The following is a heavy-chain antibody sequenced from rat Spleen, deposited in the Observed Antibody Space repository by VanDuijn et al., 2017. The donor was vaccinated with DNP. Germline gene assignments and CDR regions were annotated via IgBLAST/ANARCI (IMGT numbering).Heavy chain of an antibody. CDR2: ITYDGSRT. D-gene: IGHD1-11*01. CDR3: VTRGKYGGYDY. V-gene: IGHV5S10*01. CDR1: GFTFSDYN. Sequence: EVQLVESGGDLVQSGRSLKVSCAASGFTFSDYNMAWVRQAPKKGLEWVATITYDGSRTYCRDSVKGRFTISRDNAKSTLYLEMDSLRSEDTATYYCVTRGKYGGYDYWGQGVMVTVSS. J-gene: IGHJ2*01.